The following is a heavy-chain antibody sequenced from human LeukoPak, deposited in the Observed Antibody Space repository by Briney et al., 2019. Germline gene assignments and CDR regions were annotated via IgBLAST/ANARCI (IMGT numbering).Heavy chain of an antibody. V-gene: IGHV4-59*12. D-gene: IGHD3-3*01. Sequence: SETLSLTCTVSGGSISSCHWSWIRQPPGKGREWIGYIYYSGSTNYNPSLKSRCTISVDTSKNQFSLKLSSVTAADTAVYYCARDRYYDFWSGYYSRDYFDHWGQGTLVTVSS. CDR3: ARDRYYDFWSGYYSRDYFDH. CDR1: GGSISSCH. CDR2: IYYSGST. J-gene: IGHJ4*02.